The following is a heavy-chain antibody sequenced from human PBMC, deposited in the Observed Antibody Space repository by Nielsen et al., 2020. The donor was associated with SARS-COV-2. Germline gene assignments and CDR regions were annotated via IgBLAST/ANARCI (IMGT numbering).Heavy chain of an antibody. CDR1: GFTFDDYA. J-gene: IGHJ6*02. CDR2: ISWNSGSI. CDR3: ATHPGIAVAVDYYYGMDV. D-gene: IGHD6-19*01. V-gene: IGHV3-9*01. Sequence: SLKISCAASGFTFDDYAMHWVRQAPGKGLEWVSGISWNSGSIGYADSVKGRFTISRDNAKNSLYLQMNSLRAEDTALYYCATHPGIAVAVDYYYGMDVWGQGTTVTVSS.